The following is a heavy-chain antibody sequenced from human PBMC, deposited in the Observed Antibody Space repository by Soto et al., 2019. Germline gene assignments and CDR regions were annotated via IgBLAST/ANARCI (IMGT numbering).Heavy chain of an antibody. Sequence: AASVKVSCKASGYTFTSYAMHWVRQAPGQRLEWMGWINAGNGNTKYSQKFQGRVTITRDTSASTAYMELSSLRSEDTAVYYCARGSHVVVVTANPSPFDYWGQGTLVTVSS. D-gene: IGHD2-21*02. V-gene: IGHV1-3*01. J-gene: IGHJ4*02. CDR3: ARGSHVVVVTANPSPFDY. CDR1: GYTFTSYA. CDR2: INAGNGNT.